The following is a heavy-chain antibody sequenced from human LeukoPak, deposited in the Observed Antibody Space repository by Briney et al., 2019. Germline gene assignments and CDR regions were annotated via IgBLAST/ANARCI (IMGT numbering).Heavy chain of an antibody. J-gene: IGHJ3*02. CDR1: GFTLSGYG. CDR3: ARGYCSGGSCLDYAFDI. CDR2: ISSGSTI. V-gene: IGHV3-11*01. D-gene: IGHD2-15*01. Sequence: TGGSLRLSCVASGFTLSGYGMSWIRQAPGKGLEWVSYISSGSTIYYADSVKGRFTISRDNAKNSLYLQMNSLRAEDTAVYYCARGYCSGGSCLDYAFDIWGQGTMVTVSS.